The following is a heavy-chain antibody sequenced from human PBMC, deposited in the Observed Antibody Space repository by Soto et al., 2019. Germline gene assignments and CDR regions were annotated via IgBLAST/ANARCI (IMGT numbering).Heavy chain of an antibody. CDR2: IYYSGST. CDR3: ARDLAFGGVIRRPYGMDV. V-gene: IGHV4-59*01. Sequence: SETLSLTCTVSGGSISSYYWSWIRQPPGKGLEWIGYIYYSGSTNYNPSLKSRVTISVDTSKNQFSLKLNSVTAADTAVYYCARDLAFGGVIRRPYGMDVWGQGTTVTVSS. J-gene: IGHJ6*02. D-gene: IGHD3-16*02. CDR1: GGSISSYY.